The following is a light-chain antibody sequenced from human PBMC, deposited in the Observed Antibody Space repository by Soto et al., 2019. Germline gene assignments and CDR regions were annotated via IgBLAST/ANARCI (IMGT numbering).Light chain of an antibody. V-gene: IGLV2-14*01. Sequence: QSALTQPASVSGSPGQSSTISCTGTSSDVGGYNYVSWYQQHPGKAPKLMIYDVSNRPSGVSNRVSGSKSGNTASLTISGLQAEDEADYYCSSYPSSSTRRVVFGGGTKLTVL. CDR2: DVS. J-gene: IGLJ2*01. CDR1: SSDVGGYNY. CDR3: SSYPSSSTRRVV.